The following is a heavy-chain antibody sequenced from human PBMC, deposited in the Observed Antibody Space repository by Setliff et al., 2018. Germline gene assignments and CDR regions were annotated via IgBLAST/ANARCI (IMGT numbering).Heavy chain of an antibody. J-gene: IGHJ6*03. V-gene: IGHV1-8*03. CDR2: MNPNSGNT. D-gene: IGHD1-26*01. CDR3: ARVKVIVGATPRTYYMDV. Sequence: ASVKVSCKAPGYTFTSYDINWVRQATGQGPEWMGWMNPNSGNTGYAQKFQGRVTITRNTSISTAYMELSSLRSEDTAVYYCARVKVIVGATPRTYYMDVWGKGTTVTVSS. CDR1: GYTFTSYD.